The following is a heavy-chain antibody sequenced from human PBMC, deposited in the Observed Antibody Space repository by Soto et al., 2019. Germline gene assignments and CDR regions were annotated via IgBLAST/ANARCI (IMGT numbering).Heavy chain of an antibody. CDR1: GGSISSYY. D-gene: IGHD2-15*01. Sequence: SETLSLTCTVSGGSISSYYCSWIRQPPGKGREWIGYIYYSGSTNYNPSLKSRVTISVDTSKNQFSLKLSSVTAADTAVYYCARLLSPSMDVWGKGTTVTVSS. V-gene: IGHV4-59*01. CDR3: ARLLSPSMDV. J-gene: IGHJ6*03. CDR2: IYYSGST.